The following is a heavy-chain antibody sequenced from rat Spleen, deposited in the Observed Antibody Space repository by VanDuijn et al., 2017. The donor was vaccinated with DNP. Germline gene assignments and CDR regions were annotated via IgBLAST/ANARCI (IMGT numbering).Heavy chain of an antibody. CDR1: GFIFSNYD. CDR3: ARWVVPYWYFDF. CDR2: ISPGGGGT. V-gene: IGHV5-25*01. Sequence: EVKLVESGGGLVQPGGSLKLSCAASGFIFSNYDMAWVRQAPTKGLEWVASISPGGGGTYYRDSVQGRFTISRDDAKSTLYLQMDSLRSEDTATYYCARWVVPYWYFDFWGPGTMVTVSS. D-gene: IGHD1-1*01. J-gene: IGHJ1*01.